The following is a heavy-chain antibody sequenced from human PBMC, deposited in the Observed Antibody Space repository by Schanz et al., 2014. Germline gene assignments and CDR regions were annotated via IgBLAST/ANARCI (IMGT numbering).Heavy chain of an antibody. D-gene: IGHD2-15*01. CDR1: GFTFNSYA. V-gene: IGHV3-23*01. CDR3: ARDRGYCSGGSCLTFDY. CDR2: ISHSGGSK. Sequence: DVQLLESGGGLVQPGGSLRLSCAASGFTFNSYAMTWVRQAPGKGLEWVSSISHSGGSKYYADSVKGRFTISRDNSENTLYLQMNTLRAEDTAVYYCARDRGYCSGGSCLTFDYGGQGTLVTVSS. J-gene: IGHJ4*02.